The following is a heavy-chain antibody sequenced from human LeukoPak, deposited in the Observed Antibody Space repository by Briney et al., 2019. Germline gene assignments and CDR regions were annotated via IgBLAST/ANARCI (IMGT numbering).Heavy chain of an antibody. J-gene: IGHJ3*02. CDR3: ARGPYSYDSSGAFDI. Sequence: KPAETLSLTCTVSGDSISSGDYCWRWLRQRAGKGLEWIVRISSSGSTNYNPSLKSRVTISVDTSKNQFSLKLSSVTAADTAVYFCARGPYSYDSSGAFDIWGQGTMVTVSS. V-gene: IGHV4-61*02. CDR1: GDSISSGDYC. D-gene: IGHD3-22*01. CDR2: ISSSGST.